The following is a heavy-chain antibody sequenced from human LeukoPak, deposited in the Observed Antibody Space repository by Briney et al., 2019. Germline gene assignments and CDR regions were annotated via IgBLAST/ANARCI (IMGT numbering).Heavy chain of an antibody. Sequence: GGSLRLSCAASGLTFSSYAMSWVRQAPGKGLEWVANIKQDGSEKYYVDSVKGRFTISRDNAKNSLYLQMNSLRAEDTAVYYCARVGPYYYGSGSSFDYWGQGTLVTVSS. D-gene: IGHD3-10*01. J-gene: IGHJ4*02. CDR2: IKQDGSEK. CDR1: GLTFSSYA. CDR3: ARVGPYYYGSGSSFDY. V-gene: IGHV3-7*01.